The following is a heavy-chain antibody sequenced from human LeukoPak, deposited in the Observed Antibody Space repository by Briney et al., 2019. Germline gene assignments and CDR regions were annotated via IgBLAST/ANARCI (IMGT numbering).Heavy chain of an antibody. CDR2: IYSGGSI. CDR3: ARGENDAFDI. CDR1: GFTVSSNY. V-gene: IGHV3-53*01. Sequence: GGSLRLSCAASGFTVSSNYMSWVRQAPGKGLEWVSVIYSGGSIYYADSVKGRFTISRDNSMNTLYLQVNSLRAEDTAVYYCARGENDAFDIWGQGTMVTVSS. J-gene: IGHJ3*02.